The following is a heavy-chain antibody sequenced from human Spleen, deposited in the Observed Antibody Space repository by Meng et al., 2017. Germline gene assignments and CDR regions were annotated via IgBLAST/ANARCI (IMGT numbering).Heavy chain of an antibody. CDR1: GFTVNTNY. J-gene: IGHJ4*02. CDR2: IYAGGYT. D-gene: IGHD5-12*01. V-gene: IGHV3-53*01. CDR3: ARGSGYREMPFDY. Sequence: GESLKISCAVSGFTVNTNYMSWVRQSPGKGLEWVSVIYAGGYTSSADSVKGRFTISRDNAKNSLLLYMNSLRVEDTSVYYCARGSGYREMPFDYWGQGTLVTVSS.